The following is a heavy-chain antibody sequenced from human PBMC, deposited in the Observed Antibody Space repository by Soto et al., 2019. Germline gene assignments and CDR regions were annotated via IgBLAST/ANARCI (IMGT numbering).Heavy chain of an antibody. V-gene: IGHV2-5*02. J-gene: IGHJ5*02. Sequence: QITVKESGPTLGKPTQNLTLTCAVSGFSLTTSGVGVGWIRQPPGKALEWLALIYWDDEKRYSPSLKSRLTITTDTSKNRVALTMTHMDPVDTATYYGTPIPGPRVISFGGVIVIGGFDPWGQGTLVTVSS. D-gene: IGHD3-16*02. CDR3: TPIPGPRVISFGGVIVIGGFDP. CDR1: GFSLTTSGVG. CDR2: IYWDDEK.